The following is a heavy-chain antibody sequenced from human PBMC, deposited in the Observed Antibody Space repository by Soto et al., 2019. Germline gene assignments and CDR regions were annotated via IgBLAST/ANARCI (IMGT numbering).Heavy chain of an antibody. CDR2: INHVGGT. J-gene: IGHJ5*02. Sequence: SETLSLTCAVYGGFLSESYWTWIRQPPGKGLEWIGEINHVGGTNYNPSLKSRVTMSVDTSQNQFSLRLISVTAADTAMYFCVRDGIQLWLSGRDRFDPWGQGTLVTVSS. V-gene: IGHV4-34*01. CDR3: VRDGIQLWLSGRDRFDP. D-gene: IGHD5-18*01. CDR1: GGFLSESY.